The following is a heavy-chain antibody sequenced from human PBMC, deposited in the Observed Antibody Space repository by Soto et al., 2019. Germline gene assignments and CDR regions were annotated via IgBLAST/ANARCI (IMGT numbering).Heavy chain of an antibody. CDR1: GGSISSSSYY. CDR2: IYYSGST. V-gene: IGHV4-39*01. J-gene: IGHJ6*02. D-gene: IGHD3-9*01. Sequence: QLQLQESGPGLVKPSETLSLTCTVSGGSISSSSYYWGWIRQPPGKGLEWIGSIYYSGSTYYNPSLKSRVTISVDTSKNQFSLKLSSVTAADTAVYYCARRLRYFDWLGGMDVWGQGTTVTVSS. CDR3: ARRLRYFDWLGGMDV.